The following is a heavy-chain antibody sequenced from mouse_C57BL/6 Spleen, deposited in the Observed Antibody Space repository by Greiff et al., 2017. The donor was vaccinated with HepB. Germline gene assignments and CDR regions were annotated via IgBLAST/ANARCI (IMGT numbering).Heavy chain of an antibody. J-gene: IGHJ2*01. D-gene: IGHD2-4*01. Sequence: QVQLQQSGAELVKPGASVKISCKASGYAFSSYWMNWVKQRPGKGLEWIGQIYPGDGDTNYNGKFKGKATLTADKSSSTAYMQLSSLTSEDSAVYFCARDYYDYDENYFDYWGQGTTLTVSS. CDR2: IYPGDGDT. CDR3: ARDYYDYDENYFDY. V-gene: IGHV1-80*01. CDR1: GYAFSSYW.